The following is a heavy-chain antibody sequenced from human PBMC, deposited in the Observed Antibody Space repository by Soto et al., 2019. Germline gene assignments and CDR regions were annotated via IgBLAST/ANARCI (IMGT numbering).Heavy chain of an antibody. CDR2: INTRGGTT. D-gene: IGHD4-17*01. CDR1: GYTLTRFN. V-gene: IGHV1-46*01. CDR3: ARGPDDSDVTRWDY. Sequence: QVQLVQSGAEVRKPGASVRLSCKASGYTLTRFNLHWVRQAPGQGLEWMGIINTRGGTTAYAQKVRGRLTVTRDTSTSTVYKEVSNLRSEDTARYYCARGPDDSDVTRWDYCGQGTRVTVSS. J-gene: IGHJ4*02.